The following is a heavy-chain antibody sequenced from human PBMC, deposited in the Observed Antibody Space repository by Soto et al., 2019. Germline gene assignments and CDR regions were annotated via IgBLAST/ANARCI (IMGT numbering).Heavy chain of an antibody. CDR1: GFTFSVYG. CDR3: AKKPPGDWVAMFDY. D-gene: IGHD2-21*02. Sequence: QVQLVESGGGVVQPGRSLRLSCAPAGFTFSVYGMHWVRQAPGKGLEWVAVISHDGTNKFYADSVKGRFTISRDNTRNTLYMTMNTLRADDTAVSYCAKKPPGDWVAMFDYWGLGSMVTVSS. V-gene: IGHV3-30*18. CDR2: ISHDGTNK. J-gene: IGHJ4*02.